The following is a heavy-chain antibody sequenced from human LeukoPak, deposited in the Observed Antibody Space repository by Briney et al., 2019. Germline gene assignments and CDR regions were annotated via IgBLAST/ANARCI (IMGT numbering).Heavy chain of an antibody. J-gene: IGHJ6*02. Sequence: GGSLRLSCAASGFTFSSYDMHWVRQATGKGLEWVSAIGTAGDTYYPGSVKGRFTISRENAKNSLYLQMNSLRAGDTAVYYCARDRNYYGSGSLWYYYGMDVWGQGTTVTVSS. D-gene: IGHD3-10*01. CDR1: GFTFSSYD. V-gene: IGHV3-13*01. CDR2: IGTAGDT. CDR3: ARDRNYYGSGSLWYYYGMDV.